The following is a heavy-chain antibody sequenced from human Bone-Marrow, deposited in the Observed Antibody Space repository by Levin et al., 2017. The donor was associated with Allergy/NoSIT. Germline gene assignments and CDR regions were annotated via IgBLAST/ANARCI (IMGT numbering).Heavy chain of an antibody. CDR1: GFTFSSYG. CDR3: AKDPGRGYCSSTSCYREYYFDY. J-gene: IGHJ4*02. D-gene: IGHD2-2*02. Sequence: GGSLRLSCAASGFTFSSYGMHWVRQAPGKGLEWVAVISYDGSNKYYADSVKGRFTISRDNSKNTLYLQMNSLRAEDTAVYYCAKDPGRGYCSSTSCYREYYFDYWGQGTLVTVSS. CDR2: ISYDGSNK. V-gene: IGHV3-30*18.